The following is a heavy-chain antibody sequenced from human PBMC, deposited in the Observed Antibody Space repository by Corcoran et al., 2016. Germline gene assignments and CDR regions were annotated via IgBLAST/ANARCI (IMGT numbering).Heavy chain of an antibody. J-gene: IGHJ4*02. Sequence: QVQLMESGGGVVQPGRSLRRSCAASGFTFSSYSMHWVRQAPGKGLEWVAVISYDGSNKYYADSVKGRFTISRDNSKNTLYLQMNSLRAEDTAVYYCAKGGYSYGFCFDYCGQGTLVTVSS. CDR1: GFTFSSYS. CDR2: ISYDGSNK. V-gene: IGHV3-30*18. D-gene: IGHD5-18*01. CDR3: AKGGYSYGFCFDY.